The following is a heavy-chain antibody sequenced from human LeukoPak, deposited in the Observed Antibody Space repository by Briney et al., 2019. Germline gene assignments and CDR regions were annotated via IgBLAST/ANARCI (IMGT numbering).Heavy chain of an antibody. J-gene: IGHJ4*02. Sequence: GGSLRLSCAASGFNFSTYAMSWVRQAPGKGLEWVSGISGSGETTYYADSVKGRFTISRDNSKNTMYLQMSSLRAEDTAVYYCARDARQQLVERFDYWGQGTLVTVSS. V-gene: IGHV3-23*01. CDR3: ARDARQQLVERFDY. D-gene: IGHD6-13*01. CDR2: ISGSGETT. CDR1: GFNFSTYA.